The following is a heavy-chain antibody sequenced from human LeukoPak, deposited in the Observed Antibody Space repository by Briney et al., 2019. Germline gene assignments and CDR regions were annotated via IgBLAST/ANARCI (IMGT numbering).Heavy chain of an antibody. CDR1: GFTFSSYS. Sequence: SGGSLRLSCAASGFTFSSYSMNWVRQAPGKGLEWVSYISSSSSTIYYADSVKGRFTISRDNAKNSLYLQMNSLRAEDTAVYYCAREGYSSGEHYWGQGTLVTVSS. J-gene: IGHJ4*02. CDR2: ISSSSSTI. V-gene: IGHV3-48*04. CDR3: AREGYSSGEHY. D-gene: IGHD6-19*01.